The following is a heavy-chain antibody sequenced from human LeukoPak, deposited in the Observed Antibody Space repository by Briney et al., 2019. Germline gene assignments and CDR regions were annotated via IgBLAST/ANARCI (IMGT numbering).Heavy chain of an antibody. Sequence: GESLKISCKGSGYSFTSYGISWVRPAPGQGLEWMGWISAYNGSTNYAQKLQGRVTMTTDTSTSTAYMELRSLRSDDTAVYYCARHHLERLFTFDYWGQGTLVTVSS. V-gene: IGHV1-18*01. CDR3: ARHHLERLFTFDY. D-gene: IGHD1-1*01. CDR1: GYSFTSYG. J-gene: IGHJ4*02. CDR2: ISAYNGST.